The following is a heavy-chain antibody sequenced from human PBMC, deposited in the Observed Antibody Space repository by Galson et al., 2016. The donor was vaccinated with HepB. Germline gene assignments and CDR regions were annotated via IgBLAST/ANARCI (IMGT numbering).Heavy chain of an antibody. Sequence: SLRLSCAVSGFTFSKYWMSWVRQAPGKGLQWVSSISSGSRHISNADSLKGRFSIPRDDAKNSVFLQMNSLTVDDTAKYFCARDRVDIVAALSSIRNYYGMDVWGQGTTVTVSS. CDR1: GFTFSKYW. V-gene: IGHV3-21*04. D-gene: IGHD5-12*01. CDR2: ISSGSRHI. CDR3: ARDRVDIVAALSSIRNYYGMDV. J-gene: IGHJ6*02.